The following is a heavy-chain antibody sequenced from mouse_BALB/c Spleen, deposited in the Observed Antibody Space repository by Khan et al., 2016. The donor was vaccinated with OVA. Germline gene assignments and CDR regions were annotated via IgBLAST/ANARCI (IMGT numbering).Heavy chain of an antibody. CDR3: APPSSSSAWFAY. J-gene: IGHJ3*01. CDR1: GFNIKDTY. CDR2: IDPPNDNT. D-gene: IGHD2-10*02. V-gene: IGHV14-3*02. Sequence: VQLKESGAELVKPGASVKLSCTTSGFNIKDTYIYWVKQRPEQGLVWIGRIDPPNDNTKYAPKFQGKPTITADTSSNTVYLQLRSLTSEDTAVYYCAPPSSSSAWFAYWGQGTLVTVSA.